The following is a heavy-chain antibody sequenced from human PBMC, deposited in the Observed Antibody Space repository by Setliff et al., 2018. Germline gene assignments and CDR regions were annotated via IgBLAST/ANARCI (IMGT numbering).Heavy chain of an antibody. CDR2: IYHSGST. J-gene: IGHJ6*02. Sequence: PSETLSLTCAVSGGSISSSNWWSWVRQPPGKGLEWIGEIYHSGSTNYNPSLKSRVTISVDKSKNQFSLKLSSVTAADTAVYYRLQWLAPVGMDVWGQGTTVTVSS. V-gene: IGHV4-4*02. CDR3: LQWLAPVGMDV. CDR1: GGSISSSNW. D-gene: IGHD6-19*01.